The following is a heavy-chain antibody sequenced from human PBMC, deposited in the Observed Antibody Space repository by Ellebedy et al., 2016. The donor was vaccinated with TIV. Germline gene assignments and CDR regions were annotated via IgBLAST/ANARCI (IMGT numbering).Heavy chain of an antibody. D-gene: IGHD6-13*01. V-gene: IGHV1-69*13. J-gene: IGHJ4*02. Sequence: SVKVSXKASGDTFNNYGISWVRQAPGQGLEWMGGIIPVLRTTDYAQRFQGRVTITADESTSTAYMELSSLTSADTAAYYCAREGIAALEGAFDIWGQGTLVTVSS. CDR3: AREGIAALEGAFDI. CDR2: IIPVLRTT. CDR1: GDTFNNYG.